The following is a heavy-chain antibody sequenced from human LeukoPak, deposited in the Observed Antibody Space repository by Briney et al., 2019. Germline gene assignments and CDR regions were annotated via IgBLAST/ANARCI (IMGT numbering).Heavy chain of an antibody. CDR1: GYTFTSYG. J-gene: IGHJ4*02. CDR3: ARGSRGTWFGELLNPNPREFDY. V-gene: IGHV1-18*01. CDR2: ISAYNGNT. Sequence: ASVKVSCKASGYTFTSYGISWVRQAPGQGLEWMGWISAYNGNTNYAQKLQGRVTMTRDTSTSTVYMELSSLRSEDTAVYYCARGSRGTWFGELLNPNPREFDYWGQGTLVTVSS. D-gene: IGHD3-10*01.